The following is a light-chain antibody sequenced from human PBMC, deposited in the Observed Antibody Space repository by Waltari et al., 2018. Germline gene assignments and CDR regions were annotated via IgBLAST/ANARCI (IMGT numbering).Light chain of an antibody. J-gene: IGKJ4*01. CDR2: AAS. CDR3: QELNTYPRSLT. CDR1: QGISSY. V-gene: IGKV1-9*01. Sequence: DIQLTQSPSFLSASIGDRVTITCRASQGISSYLSWYQQKPGKAPKLLIYAASTLQSGVASRFIGSGAGTEFTLTISSLQPEDFATYDCQELNTYPRSLTFGGGTKVEI.